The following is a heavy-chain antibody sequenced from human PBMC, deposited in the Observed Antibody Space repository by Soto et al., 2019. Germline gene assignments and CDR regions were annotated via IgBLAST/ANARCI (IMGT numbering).Heavy chain of an antibody. CDR3: ARLGQGGYVQGMDV. CDR2: IDPADSET. D-gene: IGHD5-12*01. CDR1: GYSFITYW. V-gene: IGHV5-51*01. Sequence: PGESLKISCKGSGYSFITYWIAWVRQKPGEGLEWMGIIDPADSETKYSPSFQGQVTISVDKSTNTAYLQWSSLKASDTAKYYCARLGQGGYVQGMDVWGQGTTVTVSS. J-gene: IGHJ6*02.